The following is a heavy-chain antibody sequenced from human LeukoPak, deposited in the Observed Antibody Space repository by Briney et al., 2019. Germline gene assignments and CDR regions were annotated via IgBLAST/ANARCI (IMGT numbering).Heavy chain of an antibody. CDR2: ISSSGSTT. CDR3: ATGSGSTKTVDY. Sequence: GGSLRLSCAASGFTFSSYEMNWVRQAPGKGLEWVSYISSSGSTTYYADSVKGRFTISRDNAKNSLYLQMNSLRDEDTAVYYCATGSGSTKTVDYWGQGTLDTVSS. V-gene: IGHV3-48*03. CDR1: GFTFSSYE. D-gene: IGHD3-10*01. J-gene: IGHJ4*02.